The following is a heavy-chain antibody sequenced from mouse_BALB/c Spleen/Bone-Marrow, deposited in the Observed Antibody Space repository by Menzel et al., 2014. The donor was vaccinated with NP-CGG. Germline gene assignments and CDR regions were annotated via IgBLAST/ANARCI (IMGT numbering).Heavy chain of an antibody. CDR2: ISSGSSTI. Sequence: EVKLVESGGGLVQPGGSRKLSCAASGFTFSSFGMHWVRQTPEKGLEWVAYISSGSSTIYYADTVKGRFTISRDNPKNTLFLQVTCLRSEDTAMYYCTRGGNWDDFDYWGQGTTLTVSS. D-gene: IGHD4-1*01. V-gene: IGHV5-17*02. CDR1: GFTFSSFG. J-gene: IGHJ2*01. CDR3: TRGGNWDDFDY.